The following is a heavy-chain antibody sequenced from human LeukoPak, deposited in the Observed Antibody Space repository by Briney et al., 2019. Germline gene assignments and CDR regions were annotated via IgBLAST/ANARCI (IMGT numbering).Heavy chain of an antibody. D-gene: IGHD4-11*01. CDR3: ARDRPLESGLQIFLGRGGNNWFDP. Sequence: SETLSLTCTVSGGSISSYYWSWIRQPPGKGLEWIGYIYYSGSTNYKSSLKSRVTISVDTSKNQFSLKLSSVTAADTAVYYCARDRPLESGLQIFLGRGGNNWFDPWGQGTLVTVSS. CDR2: IYYSGST. J-gene: IGHJ5*02. CDR1: GGSISSYY. V-gene: IGHV4-59*12.